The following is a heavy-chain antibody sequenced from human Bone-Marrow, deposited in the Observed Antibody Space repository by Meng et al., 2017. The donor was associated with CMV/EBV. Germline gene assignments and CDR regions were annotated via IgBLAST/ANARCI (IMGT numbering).Heavy chain of an antibody. D-gene: IGHD5-18*01. Sequence: SETLSLTCTVSGGSISSSSYYWGWIRQPPGKGLEWIGSIYYSGSTYYNPSLKSRVTISVDTSKNQFSLKLSSVTAADTAVYYCAREDTAMVIYYGMDVWGQGTTVTFSS. CDR2: IYYSGST. J-gene: IGHJ6*01. CDR3: AREDTAMVIYYGMDV. CDR1: GGSISSSSYY. V-gene: IGHV4-39*07.